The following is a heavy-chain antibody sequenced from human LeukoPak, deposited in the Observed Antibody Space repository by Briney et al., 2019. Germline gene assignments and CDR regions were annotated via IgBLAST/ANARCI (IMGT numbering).Heavy chain of an antibody. CDR1: GYTFTSYG. J-gene: IGHJ4*02. CDR2: ISAYNGNT. CDR3: ARALGWYDRVLTDSSGDY. Sequence: ASVKVSCKASGYTFTSYGISWVRQAPGQGLEWMGWISAYNGNTNYARKLQGRVTMTTDTSTSTAYMELRSLRSDDTAVYCCARALGWYDRVLTDSSGDYWGQGTLVTVSS. D-gene: IGHD6-19*01. V-gene: IGHV1-18*01.